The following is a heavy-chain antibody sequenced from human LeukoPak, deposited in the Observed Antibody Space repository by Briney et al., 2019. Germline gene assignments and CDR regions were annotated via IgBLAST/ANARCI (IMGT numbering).Heavy chain of an antibody. CDR2: IYPGDSDT. V-gene: IGHV5-51*01. CDR3: ARGYGSGSSKYYFDY. Sequence: GESLKISCEGSGYSFTTYWIGWVRQMPGKGLEWMGLIYPGDSDTRYSPSFRGQVTISVDKSISAAYLLWSSLKASDTAMYYCARGYGSGSSKYYFDYWGQGTLVTVSS. CDR1: GYSFTTYW. J-gene: IGHJ4*02. D-gene: IGHD3-10*01.